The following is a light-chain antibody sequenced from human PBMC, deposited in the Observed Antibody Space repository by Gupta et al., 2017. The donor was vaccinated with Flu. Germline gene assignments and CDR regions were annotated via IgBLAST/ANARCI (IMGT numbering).Light chain of an antibody. CDR1: SSNIGAGSD. J-gene: IGLJ3*02. CDR3: QSYDSSLGGFWV. Sequence: QSVLTQPPSVSGAPGQTITISCTGSSSNIGAGSDVHWYQQLPGTAPKLLIYVNSNRASGVPARFSGSTSGTSAALAITGLQAEDEAAYYCQSYDSSLGGFWVFGAGTTLTVL. V-gene: IGLV1-40*01. CDR2: VNS.